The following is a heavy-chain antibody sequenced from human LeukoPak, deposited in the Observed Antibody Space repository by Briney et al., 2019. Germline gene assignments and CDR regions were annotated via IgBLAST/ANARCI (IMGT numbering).Heavy chain of an antibody. CDR3: ARDMSVNAFDI. J-gene: IGHJ3*02. CDR1: GFIFSDYY. V-gene: IGHV3-11*04. D-gene: IGHD4-17*01. Sequence: GGSLRLSCAASGFIFSDYYMNWIRQAPEKGLEWVSYISSGASTTRYADSVQGRFTISRDNAKNSLYLQMNSLRAEDTAVYYCARDMSVNAFDIWGQGTMVTVSS. CDR2: ISSGASTT.